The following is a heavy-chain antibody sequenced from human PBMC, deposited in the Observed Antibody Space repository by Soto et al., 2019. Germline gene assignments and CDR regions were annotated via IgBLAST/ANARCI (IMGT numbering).Heavy chain of an antibody. V-gene: IGHV3-23*01. J-gene: IGHJ4*02. CDR3: ARIEGDCSGSPSHFFDF. CDR2: ISGSGGST. CDR1: GFTFSSYA. D-gene: IGHD2-15*01. Sequence: PGGSLRLSCAASGFTFSSYAMSWVRQAPGKGLEWVSAISGSGGSTYYADSVKGRFTISRDNSKNTLYLQMNSLRAEDTAVYYCARIEGDCSGSPSHFFDFWGQGSLVTVSS.